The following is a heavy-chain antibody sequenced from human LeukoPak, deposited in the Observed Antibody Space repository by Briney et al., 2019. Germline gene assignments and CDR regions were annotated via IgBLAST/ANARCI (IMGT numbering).Heavy chain of an antibody. D-gene: IGHD5/OR15-5a*01. CDR1: GGSIGNGDYY. J-gene: IGHJ5*02. Sequence: SETLSLTCTVSGGSIGNGDYYWSWIRQPPGKGLEWIGYIYYSGSTNYNPSLKSRVTISVDTSKNQFSLKLSSVTAADTAVYYCAGERGVYDQNWFDPWGQGTLVTVSS. CDR2: IYYSGST. CDR3: AGERGVYDQNWFDP. V-gene: IGHV4-61*08.